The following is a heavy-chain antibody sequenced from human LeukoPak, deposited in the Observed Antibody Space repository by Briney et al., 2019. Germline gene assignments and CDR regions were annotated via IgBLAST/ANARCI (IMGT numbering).Heavy chain of an antibody. D-gene: IGHD2-15*01. J-gene: IGHJ4*02. V-gene: IGHV3-7*03. CDR3: ARVIVVVVAAIGYFDY. CDR1: GFTFSSYW. Sequence: GGSLRLSCAASGFTFSSYWMSGVRQAPGKGLEWVANIKQDGSEKYYVDSVKGRFTISRDNAKNSLYLQMNSLSAEDTAVYYCARVIVVVVAAIGYFDYWGQGTLVTVSS. CDR2: IKQDGSEK.